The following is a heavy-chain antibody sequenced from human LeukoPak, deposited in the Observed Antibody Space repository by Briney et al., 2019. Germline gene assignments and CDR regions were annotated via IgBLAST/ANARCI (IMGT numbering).Heavy chain of an antibody. J-gene: IGHJ5*02. CDR1: GYSISSGYY. V-gene: IGHV4-38-2*02. CDR3: AREGDSSSVGWFDP. CDR2: IYHSGKT. D-gene: IGHD6-13*01. Sequence: SETLSLTCTVSGYSISSGYYWGWIRQPPGKGLEWIGSIYHSGKTYYNPSLKSPVTISVDTSKNQFSLKLTSVTATDTAVYYCAREGDSSSVGWFDPWGQGTLVTVSS.